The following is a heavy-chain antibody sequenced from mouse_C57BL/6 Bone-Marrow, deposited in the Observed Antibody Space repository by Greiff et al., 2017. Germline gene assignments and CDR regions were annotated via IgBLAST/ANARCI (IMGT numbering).Heavy chain of an antibody. Sequence: EVQLVESGGGLVKPGGSLKLSCAASGFTFSSYAMSWVRQTPEKRLEWVATISDGGSYTYYPDNVKGRFTISRDNAKNNLYLQMSHLKSEDTAIDNCVRDPTTEVAYYYARDYWGQGTSVTVSS. J-gene: IGHJ4*01. V-gene: IGHV5-4*01. CDR1: GFTFSSYA. CDR3: VRDPTTEVAYYYARDY. D-gene: IGHD1-1*01. CDR2: ISDGGSYT.